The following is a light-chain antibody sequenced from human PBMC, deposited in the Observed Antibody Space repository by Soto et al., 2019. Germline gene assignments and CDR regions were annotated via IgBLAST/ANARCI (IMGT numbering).Light chain of an antibody. J-gene: IGKJ4*01. V-gene: IGKV1-27*01. CDR1: QGIGYN. CDR2: TAS. Sequence: DIQMTQSPTSLSASVGDRVTITCRASQGIGYNLAWYQQKPGKVPKVLIYTASTLHSGVPSRFSGSGSGTEFTLTINSLQPEDVATYFCQQYDNLPLTFGGGTKVEIK. CDR3: QQYDNLPLT.